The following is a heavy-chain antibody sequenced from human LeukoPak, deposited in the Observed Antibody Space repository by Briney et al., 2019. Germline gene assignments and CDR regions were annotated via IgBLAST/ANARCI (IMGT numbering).Heavy chain of an antibody. Sequence: KPSETLSLTCIVSGGSISPYYWSWLRQPPGSGLEWIAYIYYSGSTSYNPSLKSRVAISVDTSNNEVSLKLSSVTAADTAVYYCARHGYCSGGSCYWDYWGQGTLVTVSS. CDR1: GGSISPYY. J-gene: IGHJ4*02. D-gene: IGHD2-15*01. CDR2: IYYSGST. CDR3: ARHGYCSGGSCYWDY. V-gene: IGHV4-59*08.